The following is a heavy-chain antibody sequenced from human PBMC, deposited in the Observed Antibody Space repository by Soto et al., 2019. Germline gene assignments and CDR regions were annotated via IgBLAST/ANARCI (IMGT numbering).Heavy chain of an antibody. CDR3: ARDIYSGSYLPDY. V-gene: IGHV3-48*01. CDR1: GFTFSTYS. CDR2: IGISSSTT. D-gene: IGHD1-26*01. Sequence: EVQLVESGGALVQPGGSLRLSCAASGFTFSTYSRNWVRQAPGKGREWVPYIGISSSTTYYPDSVKGRFTISRDNAKNSLYLQMNSLRAEDTAVYYCARDIYSGSYLPDYWGQGTLVTVSS. J-gene: IGHJ4*02.